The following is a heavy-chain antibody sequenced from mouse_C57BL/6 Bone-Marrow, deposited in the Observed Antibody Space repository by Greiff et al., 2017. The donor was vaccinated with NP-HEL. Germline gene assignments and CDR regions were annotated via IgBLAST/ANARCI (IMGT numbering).Heavy chain of an antibody. V-gene: IGHV1-54*01. CDR3: ARYYYGSSYGFDY. CDR2: INPGSGGT. Sequence: QVQLQQSGAELVRPGTSVKVSCKASGYAFTNYLIEWVKQRPGQGLEWIGVINPGSGGTNYNEKFKGTATLTADKSSSTAYMQLSSLTSEDSAVYFCARYYYGSSYGFDYWGQGTTLTVSS. CDR1: GYAFTNYL. J-gene: IGHJ2*01. D-gene: IGHD1-1*01.